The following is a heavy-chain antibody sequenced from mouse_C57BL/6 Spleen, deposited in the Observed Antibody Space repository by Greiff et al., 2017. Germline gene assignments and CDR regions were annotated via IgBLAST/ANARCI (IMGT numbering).Heavy chain of an antibody. Sequence: QVQLQQPGAELVMPGASVKLSCKASGYTFTSYWMHWVKQRPGQGLEWIREIDPSDSYTNYNQKFKGKSTLTVDKSSSTAYMQLSSLTSEDSAVYYCARRYYGSSYNYFDYWGQGTTLTVSS. J-gene: IGHJ2*01. V-gene: IGHV1-69*01. CDR1: GYTFTSYW. D-gene: IGHD1-1*01. CDR2: IDPSDSYT. CDR3: ARRYYGSSYNYFDY.